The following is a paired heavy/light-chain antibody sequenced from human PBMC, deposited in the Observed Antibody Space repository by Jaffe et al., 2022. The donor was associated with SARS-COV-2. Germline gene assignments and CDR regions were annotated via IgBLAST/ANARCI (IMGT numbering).Heavy chain of an antibody. D-gene: IGHD1-7*01. J-gene: IGHJ4*02. Sequence: QVQLQESGPGLVKPSETLSLTCTVSGGSVSSGNYYWSWIRQPPGKGLEWIGYIYYSGYTNYNPSLKSRVTISVDTSKNQFSLKLSSVTAADTAVYYCARGLLGTSGYPLAYWGQGALVTVSS. V-gene: IGHV4-61*01. CDR3: ARGLLGTSGYPLAY. CDR1: GGSVSSGNYY. CDR2: IYYSGYT.
Light chain of an antibody. J-gene: IGLJ3*02. CDR1: SLRTYY. V-gene: IGLV3-19*01. CDR2: DKN. CDR3: NSRDSSGNHLV. Sequence: SSELTQDPAVSVALGQTVRITCQGDSLRTYYASWYQQKPGQAPVLVIYDKNNRPSGIPDRFSGSSSGNTASLTITGAQAEDEADYYCNSRDSSGNHLVFGGGTKLTVL.